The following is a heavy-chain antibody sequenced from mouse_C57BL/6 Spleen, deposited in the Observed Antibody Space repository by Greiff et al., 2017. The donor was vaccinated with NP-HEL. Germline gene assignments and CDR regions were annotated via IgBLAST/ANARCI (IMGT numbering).Heavy chain of an antibody. V-gene: IGHV1-69*01. CDR1: GYTFTSYW. D-gene: IGHD1-1*01. J-gene: IGHJ2*01. CDR3: ARRGGSSPYFDY. CDR2: IDPSDSYT. Sequence: VQLQQPGAELVMPGASVKLSCKASGYTFTSYWMHWVKQRPGQGLEWIGEIDPSDSYTNYNQKFKGKSTLTVDKSSSTAYMQLSSLTSEDSAVYYCARRGGSSPYFDYWGQGTTLTVSS.